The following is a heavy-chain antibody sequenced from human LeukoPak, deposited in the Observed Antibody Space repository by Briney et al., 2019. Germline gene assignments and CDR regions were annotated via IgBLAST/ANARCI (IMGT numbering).Heavy chain of an antibody. V-gene: IGHV3-30*02. CDR1: GFTFSSYG. D-gene: IGHD4-17*01. CDR3: ARTSWDDYADYGPFDP. J-gene: IGHJ5*02. CDR2: KRYDGSNK. Sequence: GGSLRLSCAASGFTFSSYGMHWVRQAPGKGLEWVAFKRYDGSNKYYADSVKGRFTISRDNSKNTLYLQMNSLRAEDTAVYYCARTSWDDYADYGPFDPWGQGTLVTISS.